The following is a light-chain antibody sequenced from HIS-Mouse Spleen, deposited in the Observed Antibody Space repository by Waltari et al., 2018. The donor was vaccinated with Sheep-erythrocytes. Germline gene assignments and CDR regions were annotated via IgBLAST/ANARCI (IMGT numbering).Light chain of an antibody. CDR3: QSADSSGTYRV. CDR2: NDS. V-gene: IGLV3-25*03. J-gene: IGLJ2*01. CDR1: ALPKQY. Sequence: SYELTQPPSVSVSPGQTARITCSGDALPKQYAYWYQQKPGQAPVLVIYNDSERPSGIPVRFAASSSGTTVTLTISGVQAEDEATYYCQSADSSGTYRVFGGGTKLTVL.